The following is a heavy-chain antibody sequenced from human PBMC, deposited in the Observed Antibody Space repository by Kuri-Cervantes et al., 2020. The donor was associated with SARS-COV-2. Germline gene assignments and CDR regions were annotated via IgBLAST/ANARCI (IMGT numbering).Heavy chain of an antibody. J-gene: IGHJ4*02. D-gene: IGHD3-9*01. V-gene: IGHV4-39*01. CDR1: GASISSSTYY. CDR3: ARHFVFDRFHK. CDR2: IYESGDT. Sequence: SETLSLTCPVSGASISSSTYYWGWIRQAPGKGLEWLVSIYESGDTYYSSYLKSRLSLSVDPSKKQFSLKLTSVTAADTAIHYCARHFVFDRFHKWGQGTQVTVSS.